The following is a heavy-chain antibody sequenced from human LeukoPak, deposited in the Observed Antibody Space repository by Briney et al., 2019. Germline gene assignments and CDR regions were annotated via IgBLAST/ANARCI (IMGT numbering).Heavy chain of an antibody. CDR2: IYTSGST. D-gene: IGHD3-3*01. CDR1: GGSISSGSFY. J-gene: IGHJ6*02. V-gene: IGHV4-61*02. Sequence: SETLSLTCTVSGGSISSGSFYWSWIRQPAGKGLEWIGRIYTSGSTNYNPSLKSRVTISVDTSKNQFSLKLSSVTAADTAVYYCARDVPLVLRFLEWPPTYGMDVWGQGTRSPSP. CDR3: ARDVPLVLRFLEWPPTYGMDV.